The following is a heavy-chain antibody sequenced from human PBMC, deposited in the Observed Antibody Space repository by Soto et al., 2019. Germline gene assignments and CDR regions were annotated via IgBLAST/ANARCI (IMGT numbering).Heavy chain of an antibody. V-gene: IGHV3-21*06. J-gene: IGHJ3*02. CDR3: VRGGRGYTRDYVFDI. Sequence: EVQLVESGGGLVKPGGSLRLSCVDSGFTFSSYSMNWVRQAPGKGLEWVSSISAYSSPIFYADSVKGRFTISRDNAKNSLYLQMNSLRAGDTAVYYCVRGGRGYTRDYVFDIWGQGTMVTVSS. D-gene: IGHD2-2*02. CDR2: ISAYSSPI. CDR1: GFTFSSYS.